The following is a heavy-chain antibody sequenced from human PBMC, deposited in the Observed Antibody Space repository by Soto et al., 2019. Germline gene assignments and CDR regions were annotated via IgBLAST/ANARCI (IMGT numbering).Heavy chain of an antibody. CDR2: INGGSGKT. J-gene: IGHJ3*02. Sequence: QVQLVQSGAEVKKPGASVKVSCRASGFTFTLYSMHWVRQAPVQRLEWMGWINGGSGKTKYSKKFQGRVTIARDTSSSTAYMEVSSLRSEDTAVYYCARYSGNYQDAFDIWGQGTMVTVSS. CDR1: GFTFTLYS. CDR3: ARYSGNYQDAFDI. D-gene: IGHD1-26*01. V-gene: IGHV1-3*01.